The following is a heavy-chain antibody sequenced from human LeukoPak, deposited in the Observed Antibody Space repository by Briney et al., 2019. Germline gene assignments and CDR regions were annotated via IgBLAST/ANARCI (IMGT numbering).Heavy chain of an antibody. J-gene: IGHJ4*02. Sequence: SETLSLTCAVSGYSISSGYYWGRIRQPPGKGLEWIGYIYYSGSTNYNPSLKSRVTISVDTSKNQFSLKLSSVTAADTAVYYCARWGGRQFDYWGQGTLVTVSS. CDR1: GYSISSGYY. V-gene: IGHV4-61*01. D-gene: IGHD3-10*01. CDR2: IYYSGST. CDR3: ARWGGRQFDY.